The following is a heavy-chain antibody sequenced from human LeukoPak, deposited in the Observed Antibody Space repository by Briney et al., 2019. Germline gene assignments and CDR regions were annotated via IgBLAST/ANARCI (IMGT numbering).Heavy chain of an antibody. V-gene: IGHV3-30*02. CDR3: AKDGGSPGDKIWALDY. CDR2: IRYEGIIK. CDR1: GFSFSDYG. D-gene: IGHD2-15*01. J-gene: IGHJ4*01. Sequence: LSGGSLRLSCAASGFSFSDYGMHWVRQAPGKGLEWVAFIRYEGIIKDYADSVKGRLTISRDNSKDTLFLQMGSLRAEDTALYYCAKDGGSPGDKIWALDYWGHGTLVTVSS.